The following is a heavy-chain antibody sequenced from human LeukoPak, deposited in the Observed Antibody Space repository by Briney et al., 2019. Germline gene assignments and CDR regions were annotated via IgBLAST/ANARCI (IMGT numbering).Heavy chain of an antibody. Sequence: TSAYADFTINSDAMTWILQAPGSDLKCVTTVPGSDDTTYYEDSVQGRFTISRDYSKNTVHLQLNNLRAEDTAMYYCAKGPQLYSGYHPDYWGQGTLVTVSS. CDR3: AKGPQLYSGYHPDY. V-gene: IGHV3-23*01. CDR1: DFTINSDA. D-gene: IGHD5-12*01. J-gene: IGHJ4*02. CDR2: VPGSDDTT.